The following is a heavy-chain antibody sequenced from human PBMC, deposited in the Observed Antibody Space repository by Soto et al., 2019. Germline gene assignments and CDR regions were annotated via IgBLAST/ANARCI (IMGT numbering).Heavy chain of an antibody. Sequence: GGSLRLSCAASGFTFSSYAMSWVRQAPGKGLEWVSAISGSGGSTYYADSVKGRFTISGDNSKNTLYLQMNSLRAEDTAVYYCAKNGLIRGFCGGGPWANVFYIWCQGAMV. CDR1: GFTFSSYA. CDR3: AKNGLIRGFCGGGPWANVFYI. J-gene: IGHJ3*02. CDR2: ISGSGGST. D-gene: IGHD2-21*01. V-gene: IGHV3-23*01.